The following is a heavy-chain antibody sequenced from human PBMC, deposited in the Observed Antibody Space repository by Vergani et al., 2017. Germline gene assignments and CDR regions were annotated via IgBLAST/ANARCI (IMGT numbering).Heavy chain of an antibody. Sequence: QVQLVQSGAEVKKPGSSVKVSCKASGGTFSSYAISWVRQAPGQGLEWMGGIIPIFGIANYAQKFQGRVTITADKSTSSAYMELSSLRSEDTAVYYCASSFSSGFLRGYFDYWGQGTLVTVSS. CDR3: ASSFSSGFLRGYFDY. CDR1: GGTFSSYA. V-gene: IGHV1-69*17. J-gene: IGHJ4*02. CDR2: IIPIFGIA. D-gene: IGHD6-19*01.